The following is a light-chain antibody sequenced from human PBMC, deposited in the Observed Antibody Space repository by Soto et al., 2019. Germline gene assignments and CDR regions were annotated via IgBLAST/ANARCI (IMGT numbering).Light chain of an antibody. CDR3: QQYNSWPPIN. CDR1: ESVSRN. J-gene: IGKJ5*01. Sequence: EVVMTPSPATLSVSPGERATLSCRASESVSRNLAWYQQKPGQALRLLIYDASTRATGIPDRFSGGGSGTAFTLTISSLQSEDFVVYYCQQYNSWPPINFGQGTRLENK. CDR2: DAS. V-gene: IGKV3-15*01.